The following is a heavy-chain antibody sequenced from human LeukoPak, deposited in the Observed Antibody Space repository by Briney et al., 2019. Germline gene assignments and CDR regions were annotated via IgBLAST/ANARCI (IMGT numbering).Heavy chain of an antibody. D-gene: IGHD2-15*01. CDR2: IYHSGST. Sequence: SETLSLTCSVSGYFISSGYYWGWIRQPPGKGLEWIGSIYHSGSTYYNPSLKSRVTISVDTSKNQFSLKLSSVTAADTAVYYCARVSAGVGYCSGGSCPSFDYWGQGTLVTVSS. CDR3: ARVSAGVGYCSGGSCPSFDY. J-gene: IGHJ4*02. CDR1: GYFISSGYY. V-gene: IGHV4-38-2*02.